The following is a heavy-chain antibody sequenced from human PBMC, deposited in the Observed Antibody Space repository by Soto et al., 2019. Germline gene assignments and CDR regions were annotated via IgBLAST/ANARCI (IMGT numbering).Heavy chain of an antibody. CDR1: GGSISSYY. CDR3: ARRGWGYYYYGMDV. Sequence: SETLSLTCTVSGGSISSYYWSWIRQPPGKGLEWIGCIYYSGSTNYNPSLKSRVTISVDTSKNQFSLKLSPVTAADTAVYYCARRGWGYYYYGMDVWGQGTTVTVSS. D-gene: IGHD3-16*01. J-gene: IGHJ6*02. CDR2: IYYSGST. V-gene: IGHV4-59*01.